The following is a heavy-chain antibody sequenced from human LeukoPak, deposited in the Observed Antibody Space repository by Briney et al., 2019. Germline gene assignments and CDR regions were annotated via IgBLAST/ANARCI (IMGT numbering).Heavy chain of an antibody. D-gene: IGHD3-3*01. Sequence: SETLSLTCAVYGGSFSGYYWSWIRQPPGKGLEWIGEINHSGSTNYNPSLKSRVTISVDTSKNLFSLKLSSVTAADTAVYYCARGRPKLRFLEWYFLYYFDYWGQGTLVTVSS. J-gene: IGHJ4*02. CDR1: GGSFSGYY. CDR2: INHSGST. V-gene: IGHV4-34*01. CDR3: ARGRPKLRFLEWYFLYYFDY.